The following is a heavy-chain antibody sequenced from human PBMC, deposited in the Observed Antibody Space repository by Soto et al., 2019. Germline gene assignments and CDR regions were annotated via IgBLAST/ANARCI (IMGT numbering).Heavy chain of an antibody. J-gene: IGHJ2*01. Sequence: ASVKVSCKASGYTFTGYYMHWVRQAPGQGLEWMGWINPNSGGTNYAQKFQGRVTMTRDTSISTDYMELSRLRSDDTAVYYCARVGHPEDSSGYPHWYFDLWGRGTLVTVSS. V-gene: IGHV1-2*02. CDR3: ARVGHPEDSSGYPHWYFDL. D-gene: IGHD3-22*01. CDR2: INPNSGGT. CDR1: GYTFTGYY.